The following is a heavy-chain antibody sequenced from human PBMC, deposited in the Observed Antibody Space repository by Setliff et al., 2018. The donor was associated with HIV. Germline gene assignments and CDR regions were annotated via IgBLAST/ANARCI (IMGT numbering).Heavy chain of an antibody. J-gene: IGHJ4*02. CDR3: ARFRSTVTTRGYYFDY. CDR1: GGSISSYY. Sequence: SETLSLTCTVSGGSISSYYCSWIRQPPGKGLEWIGYIYYSGSTNYNPSLKSRVTISVDTSKNQFSLKLSSVTAADPAVYYCARFRSTVTTRGYYFDYWGQGTLVTVSS. V-gene: IGHV4-59*08. D-gene: IGHD4-17*01. CDR2: IYYSGST.